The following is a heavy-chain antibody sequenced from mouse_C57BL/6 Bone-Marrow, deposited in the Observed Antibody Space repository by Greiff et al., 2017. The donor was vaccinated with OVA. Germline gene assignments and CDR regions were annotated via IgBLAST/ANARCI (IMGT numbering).Heavy chain of an antibody. CDR1: GYTFTSYW. J-gene: IGHJ4*01. CDR2: IDPSDSYT. V-gene: IGHV1-50*01. Sequence: QVQLQQPGAELVKPGASVKLSCKASGYTFTSYWMQWVKQRPGQGLEWIGEIDPSDSYTNYNQKFKGKATLTVDTSSSTAYMQLSSLTSEDSAVYYCARERDYGAMDYWGQGTSVTVSS. D-gene: IGHD1-1*01. CDR3: ARERDYGAMDY.